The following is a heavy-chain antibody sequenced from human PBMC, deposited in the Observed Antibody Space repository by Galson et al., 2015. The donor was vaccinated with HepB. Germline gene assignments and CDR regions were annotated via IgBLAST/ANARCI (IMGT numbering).Heavy chain of an antibody. Sequence: SLRLSCAATGFTFSSYSMNWVRQAPGKGLEWVSYISSSSIIYYADSVRGRFTISRDNAKNSLYLQMNSLRAEDSSVYYCARGEGYCSGGSCYYDYWGQGTLVTASS. J-gene: IGHJ4*02. CDR2: ISSSSII. D-gene: IGHD2-15*01. V-gene: IGHV3-48*01. CDR3: ARGEGYCSGGSCYYDY. CDR1: GFTFSSYS.